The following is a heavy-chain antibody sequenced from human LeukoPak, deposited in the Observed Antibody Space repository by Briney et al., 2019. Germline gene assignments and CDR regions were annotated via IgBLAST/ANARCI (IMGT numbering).Heavy chain of an antibody. Sequence: SETLSLTCSVSGGSISSYYWSWIRQPPGKGLEWIAYISPTGGTNRNPSLTSRVTVSVDPSRHLFSLSLAYVTAADPAVYFCARRSVTRWYYSDWGPGTLVTVSS. D-gene: IGHD3-10*01. CDR3: ARRSVTRWYYSD. CDR2: ISPTGGT. J-gene: IGHJ4*02. V-gene: IGHV4-4*09. CDR1: GGSISSYY.